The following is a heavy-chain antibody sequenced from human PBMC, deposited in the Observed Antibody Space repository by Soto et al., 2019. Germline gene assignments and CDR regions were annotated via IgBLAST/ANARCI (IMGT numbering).Heavy chain of an antibody. D-gene: IGHD3-10*01. V-gene: IGHV4-31*01. CDR2: IFYSGNS. J-gene: IGHJ4*02. CDR3: ARLSSLYYNSDYGGYYFDY. Sequence: QVQLQESGPGLVKPSQTLSLTCTVSGGSIRGGDYYWSWIRQHPGRGLEWIGYIFYSGNSFYNPSLKSVVTISVGTSKNQFSLQLSSVTAAATAIYYCARLSSLYYNSDYGGYYFDYWGQGTLVSVSS. CDR1: GGSIRGGDYY.